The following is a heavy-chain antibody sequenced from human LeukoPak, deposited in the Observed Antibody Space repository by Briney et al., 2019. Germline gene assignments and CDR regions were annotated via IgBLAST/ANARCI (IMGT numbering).Heavy chain of an antibody. J-gene: IGHJ4*02. Sequence: PGGSLRLSCAASGFTFSSYGMHWVRQAPGKGLDWVSSISSSSAYINYADSVKGRFTISRDNAKNSLYLQMNSLRAEDTAVYYCARVDYDVSTGYQNYFEFWGQGTLVTVSS. CDR3: ARVDYDVSTGYQNYFEF. V-gene: IGHV3-21*01. CDR1: GFTFSSYG. CDR2: ISSSSAYI. D-gene: IGHD3-9*01.